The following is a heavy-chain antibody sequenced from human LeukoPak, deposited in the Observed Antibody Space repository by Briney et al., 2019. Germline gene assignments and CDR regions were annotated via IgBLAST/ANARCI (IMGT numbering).Heavy chain of an antibody. J-gene: IGHJ4*02. D-gene: IGHD3-10*01. CDR2: ISYDGSNK. V-gene: IGHV3-30*04. CDR1: GFTFSSYA. Sequence: GGSLRLSCAASGFTFSSYAMHWVRQAPGKGLEWVAVISYDGSNKYYADSVKGRFTISRDNSKNTLYLQMNSLRADDTAVYYCARGFNSMVRGVPHFDYWGQGTLVTVSS. CDR3: ARGFNSMVRGVPHFDY.